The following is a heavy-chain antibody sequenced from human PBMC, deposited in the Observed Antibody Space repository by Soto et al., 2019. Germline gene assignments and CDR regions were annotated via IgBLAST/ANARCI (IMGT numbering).Heavy chain of an antibody. D-gene: IGHD3-10*01. Sequence: SETLSLTCPVSGASFRSSPYYCVCIRQTPGNGLEWIGSILYSGDTYYNPSLRSRVTISVDSSKSQFSLKLRSVTAADTALYFCARQIPPDLVGYYYGIVDFWGQGTRVTVSS. CDR1: GASFRSSPYY. V-gene: IGHV4-39*01. CDR2: ILYSGDT. J-gene: IGHJ4*02. CDR3: ARQIPPDLVGYYYGIVDF.